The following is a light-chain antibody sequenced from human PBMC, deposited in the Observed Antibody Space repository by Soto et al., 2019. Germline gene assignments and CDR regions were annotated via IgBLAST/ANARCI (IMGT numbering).Light chain of an antibody. Sequence: VLTQSPGTLSLSPGERATLSCRASQSVNSNYLAWYQQKPGQAPRLLIYGASSRATGVPNRFSGSGSGTDFTLTISSLEPEDFAVYYSHQYGLSPRHPFGQGTKLEIK. CDR3: HQYGLSPRHP. CDR1: QSVNSNY. V-gene: IGKV3-20*01. J-gene: IGKJ2*01. CDR2: GAS.